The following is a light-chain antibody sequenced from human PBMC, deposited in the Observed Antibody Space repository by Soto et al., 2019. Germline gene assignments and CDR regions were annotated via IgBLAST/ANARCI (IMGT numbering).Light chain of an antibody. J-gene: IGKJ4*01. CDR3: QQSYSTPLT. CDR1: QGIDSS. CDR2: AAS. V-gene: IGKV1-39*01. Sequence: ILLTQSPSSLSASVGDRVTITCRASQGIDSSFAWYQEKPGKAPKLLIYAASSLQSGVPSRFSGSGSGTDFTLTISNLQPEDFATYFCQQSYSTPLTFGGGTKVDIK.